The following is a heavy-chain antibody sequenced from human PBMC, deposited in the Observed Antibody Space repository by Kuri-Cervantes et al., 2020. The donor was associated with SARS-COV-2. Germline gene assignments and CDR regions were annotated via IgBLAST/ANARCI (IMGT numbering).Heavy chain of an antibody. D-gene: IGHD3-3*01. J-gene: IGHJ3*02. CDR3: SRDSLAEWLGDAFDI. Sequence: SVKVSCKASGGTFSSYAISWARQAPGQGLEWMGGIIPIFGTANYAQKFQGRVTITADKSTSTAYMELSSLRSEDTAVYYCSRDSLAEWLGDAFDIWGQGTMVTVSS. V-gene: IGHV1-69*06. CDR1: GGTFSSYA. CDR2: IIPIFGTA.